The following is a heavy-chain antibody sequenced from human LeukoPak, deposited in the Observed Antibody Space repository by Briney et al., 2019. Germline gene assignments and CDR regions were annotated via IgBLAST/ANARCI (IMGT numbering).Heavy chain of an antibody. V-gene: IGHV3-23*01. Sequence: PGGSLRLSCAASGFTFSSYAMSWVRQAPGKGLEWVSALSGSGGSTYYADSVKGRFTISRDNSKNTLYLQMNSLRAEDTAVYYCAKDPTTYGSGSPYYWGQGTLVTVSS. J-gene: IGHJ4*02. D-gene: IGHD3-10*01. CDR2: LSGSGGST. CDR3: AKDPTTYGSGSPYY. CDR1: GFTFSSYA.